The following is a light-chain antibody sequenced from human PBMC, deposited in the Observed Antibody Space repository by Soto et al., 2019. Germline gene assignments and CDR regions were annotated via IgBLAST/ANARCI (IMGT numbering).Light chain of an antibody. V-gene: IGKV3-20*01. CDR1: QSVSSSD. CDR2: GAS. CDR3: QRHGSSLWA. Sequence: EIVLTQSPGTLSLSPGERATLSCRASQSVSSSDLAWYQQKPGQAPRLLIYGASSRATGIPDRFSGSGSGTDFSLTNSRLGPEDFAVYYCQRHGSSLWALGQGTKVEIK. J-gene: IGKJ1*01.